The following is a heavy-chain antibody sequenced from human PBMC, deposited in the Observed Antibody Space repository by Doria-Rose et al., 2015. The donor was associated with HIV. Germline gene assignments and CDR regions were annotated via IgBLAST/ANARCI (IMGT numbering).Heavy chain of an antibody. D-gene: IGHD6-13*01. CDR2: IFSDDER. CDR3: ARIKSSRWYHKYYFDF. CDR1: GVSLSSPGMG. Sequence: ESGPVLVKPTETLTLTCTVSGVSLSSPGMGVSWIRQPPGKALEWLASIFSDDERSYKTSLKSRLTISRGTSKSQLVLTMTDMDPVDTATYYCARIKSSRWYHKYYFDFWGQGTLVIVSA. J-gene: IGHJ4*02. V-gene: IGHV2-26*01.